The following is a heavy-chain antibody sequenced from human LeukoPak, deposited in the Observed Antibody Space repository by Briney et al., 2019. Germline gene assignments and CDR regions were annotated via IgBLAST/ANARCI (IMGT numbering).Heavy chain of an antibody. D-gene: IGHD2-2*01. J-gene: IGHJ5*02. V-gene: IGHV3-21*01. Sequence: GGSLRPSCAASGFTFSSYSMNWVRQAPGKGLEWVSSISSSSSYIYYADSVKGRFTVSRDNAKNSLYLQMNSLRAEDTAVYYCARDRGYCSSTSCYRNWFDPWGQGTLVTVSS. CDR3: ARDRGYCSSTSCYRNWFDP. CDR1: GFTFSSYS. CDR2: ISSSSSYI.